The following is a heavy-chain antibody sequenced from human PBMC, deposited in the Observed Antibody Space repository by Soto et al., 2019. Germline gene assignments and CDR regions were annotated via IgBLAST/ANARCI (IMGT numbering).Heavy chain of an antibody. CDR2: IRSKAYGGTT. V-gene: IGHV3-49*03. J-gene: IGHJ6*02. CDR1: GFTFGDYA. D-gene: IGHD6-19*01. CDR3: TRVREREWLAAIWYYYYGMDG. Sequence: PGGSLRLSCTASGFTFGDYAMSWFRQAPGKGLEWVGFIRSKAYGGTTEYAASVKGRFTISRDDSKSIAYLQMNSLKTEDTAVYYCTRVREREWLAAIWYYYYGMDGWGQGTTVTVSS.